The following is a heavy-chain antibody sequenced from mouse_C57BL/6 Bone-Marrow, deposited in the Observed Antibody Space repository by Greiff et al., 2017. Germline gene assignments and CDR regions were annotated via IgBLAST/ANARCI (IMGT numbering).Heavy chain of an antibody. CDR3: AREPTYYGYDGGYFDV. J-gene: IGHJ1*03. Sequence: VQLQQPGAELVMPGASVKLSCKASGYTFTSYWMHWVKQRPGQGLEWIGEIDPSDSYTNYNPKFKGKSTLTVDKSSSTAYMQLSRLTSEESAVYYCAREPTYYGYDGGYFDVWGTGTTVTVSS. D-gene: IGHD2-9*01. V-gene: IGHV1-69*01. CDR1: GYTFTSYW. CDR2: IDPSDSYT.